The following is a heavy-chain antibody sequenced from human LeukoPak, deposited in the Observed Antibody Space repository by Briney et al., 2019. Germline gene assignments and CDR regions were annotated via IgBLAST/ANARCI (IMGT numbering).Heavy chain of an antibody. CDR2: ISSSGSTI. V-gene: IGHV3-48*03. Sequence: GGSLRLSCAASGFTFSSYEMNWARQPPGEGLEWVSYISSSGSTIYYADSVKGRFTISRDNAKNSLYLQMNSLRAEDTAVYYCARDSPPRAFDYWGQGTLVTVSS. CDR3: ARDSPPRAFDY. J-gene: IGHJ4*02. CDR1: GFTFSSYE.